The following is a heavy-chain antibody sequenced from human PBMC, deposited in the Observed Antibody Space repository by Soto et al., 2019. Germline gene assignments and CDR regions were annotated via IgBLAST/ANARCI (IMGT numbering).Heavy chain of an antibody. Sequence: QVQLVQSGAEVKKPGSSVKVSCKSSGGTFSNYGFSWVRQAPGQGLECMGVIVPIFGAEHPQKFQGRVTITADESTHTVFMDRRGLSSEDTAVYDCARGGSDYEGSGYYQGHVWGQGTTVTVSS. J-gene: IGHJ6*02. CDR2: IVPIFGA. CDR1: GGTFSNYG. CDR3: ARGGSDYEGSGYYQGHV. V-gene: IGHV1-69*12. D-gene: IGHD3-22*01.